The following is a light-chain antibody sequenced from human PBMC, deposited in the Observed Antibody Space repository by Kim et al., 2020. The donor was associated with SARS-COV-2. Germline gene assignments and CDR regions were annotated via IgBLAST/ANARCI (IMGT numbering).Light chain of an antibody. CDR2: SAS. J-gene: IGKJ5*01. CDR3: QQTYSTTT. V-gene: IGKV1-39*01. Sequence: SAAVGDRVTITCRASQIISTYLNRYQQKPGKAPTHLIHSASSLQRGVPSRFIGSGSGTDFTLTISSLQPEDVATYYCQQTYSTTTFGQGTRLEIK. CDR1: QIISTY.